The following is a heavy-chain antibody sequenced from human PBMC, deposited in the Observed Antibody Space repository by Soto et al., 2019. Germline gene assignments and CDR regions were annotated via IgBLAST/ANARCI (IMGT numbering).Heavy chain of an antibody. D-gene: IGHD1-26*01. J-gene: IGHJ3*02. V-gene: IGHV3-30*18. CDR1: GFIFSSYG. CDR3: AKYMWGGSDSGAFDI. CDR2: ILYDGSNK. Sequence: QVQLVESGGGVVQPGRSLRLSCAASGFIFSSYGMHWVRQAPGKGLEWVAVILYDGSNKYYADSVKGRFTISRDNSKNTLYLQMNSLRAEDTAVYYCAKYMWGGSDSGAFDIWGQGTMVTVSS.